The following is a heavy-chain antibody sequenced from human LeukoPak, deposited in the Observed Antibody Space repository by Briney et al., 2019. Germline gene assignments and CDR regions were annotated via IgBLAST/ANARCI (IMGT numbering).Heavy chain of an antibody. Sequence: GRSLRLSCTDSGFTFGDYAMSWFRQAPGKGLEWVGFIRSKAYGGTTEYAASVKGRFTISRDDSKNTLYLQMNSLKTEDTAVYYCTTSAKIATDDAFDIWGQGTMVTVSS. V-gene: IGHV3-49*03. J-gene: IGHJ3*02. D-gene: IGHD5-24*01. CDR1: GFTFGDYA. CDR3: TTSAKIATDDAFDI. CDR2: IRSKAYGGTT.